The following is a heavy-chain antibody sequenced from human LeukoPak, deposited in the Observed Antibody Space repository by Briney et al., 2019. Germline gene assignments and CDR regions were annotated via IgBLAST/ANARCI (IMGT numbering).Heavy chain of an antibody. Sequence: GGSLRLSCAASGFTFSNYAMSWVRQAPGKGLEWVSTISGSGGSTYYADSVKGRFTISRDNSKNTLYLQMNSLRAKDTAVYYCAKDDDVSSGTPDYWGQGTLVTVSS. CDR1: GFTFSNYA. CDR2: ISGSGGST. CDR3: AKDDDVSSGTPDY. V-gene: IGHV3-23*01. J-gene: IGHJ4*02. D-gene: IGHD3-22*01.